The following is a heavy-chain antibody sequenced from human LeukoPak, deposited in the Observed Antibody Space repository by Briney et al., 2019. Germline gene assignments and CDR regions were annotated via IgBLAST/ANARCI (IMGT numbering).Heavy chain of an antibody. CDR1: GGSISSGGYY. CDR3: ATIAARNDAFDI. J-gene: IGHJ3*02. V-gene: IGHV4-31*03. D-gene: IGHD6-6*01. CDR2: IYYSGTT. Sequence: PSETLSLTCTVSGGSISSGGYYWSWIRQHPGKGLEWIGYIYYSGTTYYNPSLKSRVSISVDTSKNQFSLELSSVTAADTAVYYCATIAARNDAFDIWGQGTMVTVSS.